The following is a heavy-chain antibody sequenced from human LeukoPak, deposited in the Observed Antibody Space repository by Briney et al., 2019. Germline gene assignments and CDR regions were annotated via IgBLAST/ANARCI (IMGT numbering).Heavy chain of an antibody. CDR2: TSGSGGST. Sequence: GGSLRLPCAASGFTFSSYAMSWVGQAPGKGLEGVSATSGSGGSTYYADSVKARFPISRDNSKNTLYLQMNSLRAEDTAVYYCARGYSSSSWSLFDYWGQGTLVTVSS. CDR1: GFTFSSYA. CDR3: ARGYSSSSWSLFDY. V-gene: IGHV3-23*01. J-gene: IGHJ4*02. D-gene: IGHD6-6*01.